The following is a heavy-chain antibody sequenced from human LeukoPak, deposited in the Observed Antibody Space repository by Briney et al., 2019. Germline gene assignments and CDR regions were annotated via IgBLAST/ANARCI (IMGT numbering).Heavy chain of an antibody. CDR1: GFTFYDYA. CDR2: ISWDSGSI. D-gene: IGHD5-18*01. CDR3: AKADTAMVIGTYYFDY. Sequence: PGRSLRLSCAASGFTFYDYAMHWLRQAPGKGLEWGSGISWDSGSIGYADSVKGRFTISRDNAKNSLYLQMNSLRAEDPALYYCAKADTAMVIGTYYFDYWGQGTLVTVSS. J-gene: IGHJ4*02. V-gene: IGHV3-9*01.